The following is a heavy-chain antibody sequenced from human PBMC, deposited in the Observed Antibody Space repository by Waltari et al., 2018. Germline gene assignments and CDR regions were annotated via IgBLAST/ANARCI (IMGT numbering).Heavy chain of an antibody. CDR1: GFTFSSYG. CDR2: RSYDGGNK. V-gene: IGHV3-30*18. Sequence: QVQLVESGGGVVQPGRSLRLSCAASGFTFSSYGMHWVRQAPGKGLEWVAVRSYDGGNKYYEDSCKGRFTISRDNSKNTLYLQMTSLSAEDTAVYYCAKDRSSSWYYFDYWGQGTLVTVSS. D-gene: IGHD6-13*01. CDR3: AKDRSSSWYYFDY. J-gene: IGHJ4*02.